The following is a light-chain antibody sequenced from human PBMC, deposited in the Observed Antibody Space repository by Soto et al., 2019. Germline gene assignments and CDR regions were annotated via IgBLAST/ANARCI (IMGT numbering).Light chain of an antibody. CDR1: QSVSSN. CDR3: QQYNNWPLLT. J-gene: IGKJ4*01. V-gene: IGKV3-15*01. Sequence: EIVMTQSPATLSVSPGERDTLSCRASQSVSSNLAWYQQKPGQAPRLLIYGASTRATGIPARFSGSGSGTEFTLTISSLQSEDFAVYYCQQYNNWPLLTFGGGTKAEIK. CDR2: GAS.